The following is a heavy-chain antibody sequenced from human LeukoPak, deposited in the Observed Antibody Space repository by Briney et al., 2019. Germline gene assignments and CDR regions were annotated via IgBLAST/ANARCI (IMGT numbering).Heavy chain of an antibody. CDR2: ISSSSSYI. CDR1: GFTFSSYS. CDR3: ARDRDCYYMDV. V-gene: IGHV3-21*01. Sequence: GGSLRLSCAASGFTFSSYSMNWVRQAPGKGLEWVSSISSSSSYIYYADSVKGRFTISRDNAKNSLYLQMNSLRAEDTAVYYCARDRDCYYMDVWGKGTTVTVSS. J-gene: IGHJ6*03.